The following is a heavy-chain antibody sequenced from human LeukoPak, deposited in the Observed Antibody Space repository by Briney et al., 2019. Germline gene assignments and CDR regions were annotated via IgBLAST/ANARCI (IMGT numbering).Heavy chain of an antibody. D-gene: IGHD6-6*01. CDR1: GFTFSSYA. Sequence: GSLRLSCAASGFTFSSYAMSWVRQAPGKGLEWIGSIYYSGSTYYNPSLKSRVTISVDTSKNQFSLKLSSVTAADTAVYYCARQWGIAARPWVAWGQGTLVTVSS. CDR3: ARQWGIAARPWVA. CDR2: IYYSGST. J-gene: IGHJ4*02. V-gene: IGHV4-39*01.